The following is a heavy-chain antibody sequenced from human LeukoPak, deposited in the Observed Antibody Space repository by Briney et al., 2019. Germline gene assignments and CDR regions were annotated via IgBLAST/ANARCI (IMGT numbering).Heavy chain of an antibody. J-gene: IGHJ4*02. CDR1: GGSISGNNW. CDR2: FHHAGST. D-gene: IGHD6-6*01. V-gene: IGHV4-4*02. CDR3: AGSIAARLDY. Sequence: PSGTLSLTCGVSGGSISGNNWWSWVRQPPGKGLEWIGEFHHAGSTNYNPSLKSRVTISVDTSKNQFSLKLSSVTAADTAVYYCAGSIAARLDYWGQGTLVTVSS.